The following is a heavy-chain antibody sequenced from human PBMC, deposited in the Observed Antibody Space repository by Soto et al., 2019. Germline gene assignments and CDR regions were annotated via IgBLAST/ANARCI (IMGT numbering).Heavy chain of an antibody. CDR1: GGSISSYY. CDR2: IYYSGST. J-gene: IGHJ5*02. V-gene: IGHV4-59*01. CDR3: ARETWGHYYDSSGYYFIGWYNWFDP. D-gene: IGHD3-22*01. Sequence: PEKLSVTCAVSGGSISSYYWSWIRQPPGKGLEWIGYIYYSGSTNYNPSLKSRVTISVDTSKNKFSLKLSSVTAADTAVYYCARETWGHYYDSSGYYFIGWYNWFDPWGQGSLAPVS.